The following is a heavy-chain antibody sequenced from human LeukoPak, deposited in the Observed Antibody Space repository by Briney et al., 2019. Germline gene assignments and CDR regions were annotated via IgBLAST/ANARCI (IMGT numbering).Heavy chain of an antibody. CDR3: AKTLLDTSGYYYVGSDY. D-gene: IGHD3-22*01. CDR2: IGSGSSTI. Sequence: GGSLRLSCAASGFTFSTYSMNWVRQAPGKVLEWVSFIGSGSSTIYYADSVKGRFTISRDNAKNSLYLQMDSLRAEDTAVYYCAKTLLDTSGYYYVGSDYWGQGTLVTVSS. V-gene: IGHV3-48*01. CDR1: GFTFSTYS. J-gene: IGHJ4*02.